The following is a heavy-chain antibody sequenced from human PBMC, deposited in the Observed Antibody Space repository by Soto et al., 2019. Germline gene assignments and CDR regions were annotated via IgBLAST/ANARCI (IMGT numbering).Heavy chain of an antibody. CDR3: ARVEGYSYAK. CDR2: VNAGNGIT. J-gene: IGHJ4*01. CDR1: GYTFTHYA. Sequence: QVQLVQSGAEVKKPGASVKVSCKASGYTFTHYALHWVRQAPGQRLEWMGWVNAGNGITDYSQKFQGRITITRDTSASTGYMELSGLTSEDTAVYYCARVEGYSYAKWGHGTLVTVSS. V-gene: IGHV1-3*01. D-gene: IGHD5-18*01.